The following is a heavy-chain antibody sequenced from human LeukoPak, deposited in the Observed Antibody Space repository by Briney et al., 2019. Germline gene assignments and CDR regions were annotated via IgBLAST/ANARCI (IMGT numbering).Heavy chain of an antibody. CDR3: ARVQGTTVPYYFDY. J-gene: IGHJ4*02. D-gene: IGHD4-17*01. CDR2: IYYSGST. CDR1: GGSISSSSYY. V-gene: IGHV4-39*07. Sequence: SETLSLTCTVSGGSISSSSYYWGWIRQPPRKGLEWIGSIYYSGSTYYNPSLKSRATISVDTSKNQFSLKLSSVTAADTAVYYCARVQGTTVPYYFDYWGQGTLVTVSS.